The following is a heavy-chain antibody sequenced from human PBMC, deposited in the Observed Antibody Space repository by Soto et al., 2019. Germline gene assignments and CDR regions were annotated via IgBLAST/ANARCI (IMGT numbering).Heavy chain of an antibody. D-gene: IGHD3-3*01. CDR3: TRHMKFDLRGGFEYYYYYMDV. CDR1: GFTFSGSA. J-gene: IGHJ6*03. CDR2: IRSKANSYAT. V-gene: IGHV3-73*01. Sequence: GGSLRLSCAASGFTFSGSAMHWVRQASGKGLEWVGRIRSKANSYATAYAASVKGRFTISRDDSENTAYLQMNSLKTEDTAVYYSTRHMKFDLRGGFEYYYYYMDVWGKGTTVTVSS.